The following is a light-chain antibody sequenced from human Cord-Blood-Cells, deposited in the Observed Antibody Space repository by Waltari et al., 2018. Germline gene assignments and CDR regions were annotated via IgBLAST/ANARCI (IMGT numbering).Light chain of an antibody. CDR1: SSNTGKKY. CDR3: GTWDSSLSAWV. V-gene: IGLV1-51*01. Sequence: QSVLTQPPSVSAAPGQKVTISCSGSSSNTGKKYVAWYQQLPGTTPKLLIYDNNKRPSGIPDRFSGSKSGTSATLGITGLQTGDEADYYCGTWDSSLSAWVFGGGTKLTVL. J-gene: IGLJ3*02. CDR2: DNN.